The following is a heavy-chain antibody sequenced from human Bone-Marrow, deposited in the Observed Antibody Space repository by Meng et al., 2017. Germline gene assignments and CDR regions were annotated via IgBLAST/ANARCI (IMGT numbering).Heavy chain of an antibody. CDR3: ARGYDSSGYYYKY. J-gene: IGHJ4*02. CDR2: MNPKSGNT. CDR1: GYTSTSYD. Sequence: LHGGVWVKRPRPSVKVSGQVTGYTSTSYDIHCVRPATGQGLECIVWMNPKSGNTGYAHKFQGRDTMPRNTSISTAYMDLSSLRSEDTAVYYCARGYDSSGYYYKYWGQGTLVTVSS. V-gene: IGHV1-8*01. D-gene: IGHD3-22*01.